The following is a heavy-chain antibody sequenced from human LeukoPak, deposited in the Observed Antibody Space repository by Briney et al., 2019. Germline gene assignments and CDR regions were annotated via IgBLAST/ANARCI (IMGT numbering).Heavy chain of an antibody. V-gene: IGHV3-30*02. Sequence: GGSLRLSCAASGFTFSSYGMHWVRQAPGKGLEWVAFIRYDGSNKYYADSVKGRFTISRATSKNTLYLQMNSLRAADTDVYYCAKAGGGGPTSFDSWGQGTLVVVSS. CDR2: IRYDGSNK. CDR3: AKAGGGGPTSFDS. CDR1: GFTFSSYG. D-gene: IGHD1-26*01. J-gene: IGHJ4*02.